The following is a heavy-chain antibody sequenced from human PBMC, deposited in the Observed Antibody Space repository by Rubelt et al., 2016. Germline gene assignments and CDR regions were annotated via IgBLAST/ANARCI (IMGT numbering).Heavy chain of an antibody. J-gene: IGHJ6*02. CDR1: GGSFSGYY. Sequence: QVQLQQWGAGLLKPSETLSLTCAVYGGSFSGYYWNWIRQPPGKGLEWIGEINHSGSTNYNPSLKSRVTISVDTSKNQFSLKLSSVTAADTAVYYWARGGKQQLGPYYYVMDVWGQGTTVTVSS. CDR2: INHSGST. CDR3: ARGGKQQLGPYYYVMDV. D-gene: IGHD6-13*01. V-gene: IGHV4-34*01.